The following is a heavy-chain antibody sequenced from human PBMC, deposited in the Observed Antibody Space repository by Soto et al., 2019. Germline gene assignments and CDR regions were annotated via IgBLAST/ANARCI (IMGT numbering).Heavy chain of an antibody. D-gene: IGHD3-10*01. CDR3: ARAGSGGDYVDY. J-gene: IGHJ4*02. CDR1: GGSISSYY. CDR2: IYYSGST. Sequence: SETLSLTCTVSGGSISSYYWSWIRQPPGKGLEWIGYIYYSGSTNYNPSLKSRVTISVDTSKNQFSLKLSSVTAADTAVYYCARAGSGGDYVDYWGQGTLVTVS. V-gene: IGHV4-59*01.